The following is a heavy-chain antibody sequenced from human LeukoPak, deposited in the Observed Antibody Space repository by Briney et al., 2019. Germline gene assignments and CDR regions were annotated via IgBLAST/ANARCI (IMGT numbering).Heavy chain of an antibody. CDR1: GFTFSSYS. Sequence: GGSLRLSCAASGFTFSSYSMNWVRQAPGKGLEWVSSISSSSSYIYYADSVKGRFTISRDNAKNSLYLQMNSLRAEDTAVYYCARDSKYYYDSSGGDAFDIWGQGTMVTVSP. V-gene: IGHV3-21*01. D-gene: IGHD3-22*01. CDR2: ISSSSSYI. CDR3: ARDSKYYYDSSGGDAFDI. J-gene: IGHJ3*02.